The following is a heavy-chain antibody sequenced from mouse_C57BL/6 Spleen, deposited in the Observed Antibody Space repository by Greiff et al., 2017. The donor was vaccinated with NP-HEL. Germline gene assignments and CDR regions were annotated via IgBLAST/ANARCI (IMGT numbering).Heavy chain of an antibody. CDR1: GYTFTSYW. J-gene: IGHJ3*01. Sequence: EVQLQESGTVLARPGASVKMSCKTSGYTFTSYWMHWVKQRPGQGLEWIGAIYPGNSDTSYNQKFKGKAKLTAVTSASTAYMERSSLTNEVSAVYSCTAYYYGSSYKWFAYWGQGNLVTVSA. D-gene: IGHD1-1*01. V-gene: IGHV1-5*01. CDR2: IYPGNSDT. CDR3: TAYYYGSSYKWFAY.